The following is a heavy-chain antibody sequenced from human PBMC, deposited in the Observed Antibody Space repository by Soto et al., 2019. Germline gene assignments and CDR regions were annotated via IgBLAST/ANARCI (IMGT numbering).Heavy chain of an antibody. Sequence: GGSLRLSCAASGFTFSSYEMNWVRQAPGKGLEWVSYISSSGSTIYYADSVKGRFTISRDNAKDSLDLQMNSLRAEDTAVYYCAREGGTYYYDSSGYVACDDWCQGIRVT. CDR3: AREGGTYYYDSSGYVACDD. CDR1: GFTFSSYE. D-gene: IGHD3-22*01. CDR2: ISSSGSTI. V-gene: IGHV3-48*03. J-gene: IGHJ4*02.